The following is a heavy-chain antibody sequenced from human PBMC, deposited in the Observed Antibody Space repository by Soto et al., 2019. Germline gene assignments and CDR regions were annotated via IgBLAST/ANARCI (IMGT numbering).Heavy chain of an antibody. CDR2: ISSSSTYT. J-gene: IGHJ3*02. CDR1: GITFSDYY. Sequence: QVQLVESGGGLVKPGGSLRLSCAASGITFSDYYMHWIRQVPGKGLEWISYISSSSTYTNYADSVKGRFTISRDNARNPLYLQMNRLRAEDTAVYYCARNSRSLSDASSGDDAFDIWGQGTVVTVSS. D-gene: IGHD3-22*01. CDR3: ARNSRSLSDASSGDDAFDI. V-gene: IGHV3-11*05.